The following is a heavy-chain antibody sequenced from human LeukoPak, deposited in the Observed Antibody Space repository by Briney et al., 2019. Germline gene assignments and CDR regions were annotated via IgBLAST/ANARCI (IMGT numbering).Heavy chain of an antibody. CDR3: ARERGYCSGGSCYSDAFDI. V-gene: IGHV3-66*01. Sequence: GSLRLSCAASGFTFSSYSMNWVRQAPGKGLEWVSVIYSGGSTYYADSVKGRFTISRDNSKNTLYLQMNSLRAEDTAVYYCARERGYCSGGSCYSDAFDIWGQGTMVTVSS. J-gene: IGHJ3*02. D-gene: IGHD2-15*01. CDR2: IYSGGST. CDR1: GFTFSSYS.